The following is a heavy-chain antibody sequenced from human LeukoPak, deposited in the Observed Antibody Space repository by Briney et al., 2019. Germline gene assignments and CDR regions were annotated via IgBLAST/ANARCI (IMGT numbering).Heavy chain of an antibody. D-gene: IGHD3-22*01. CDR3: SRHRSSGYYDY. CDR2: IYPSDYHT. CDR1: GYSLTNYW. Sequence: GESLKISRKGSGYSLTNYWIGRVRQMPGKGLEWMGIIYPSDYHTRYSPSFQGQVTISADKSISTAYLQWSSLKASDTAMYYCSRHRSSGYYDYWGQGSLVTVSS. V-gene: IGHV5-51*01. J-gene: IGHJ4*02.